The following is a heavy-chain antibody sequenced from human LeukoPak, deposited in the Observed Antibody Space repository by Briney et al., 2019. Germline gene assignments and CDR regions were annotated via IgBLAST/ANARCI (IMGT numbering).Heavy chain of an antibody. J-gene: IGHJ4*02. CDR2: ITWNRDKI. CDR1: GFSFYDYA. V-gene: IGHV3-9*01. D-gene: IGHD3-9*01. CDR3: AKVHDXXSXYGLGDY. Sequence: PGRSLRLSCTVSGFSFYDYAMHWVRQAPGKGPEWVSGITWNRDKIGYGDSVKGRFTISRDNAKNSLYLQMNSLRAEDTALYYCAKVHDXXSXYGLGDYWGQGTLVTVSS.